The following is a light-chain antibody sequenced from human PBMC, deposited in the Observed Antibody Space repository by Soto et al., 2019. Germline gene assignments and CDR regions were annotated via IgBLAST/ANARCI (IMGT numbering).Light chain of an antibody. CDR2: RNN. J-gene: IGLJ7*01. CDR3: AAWDDTLDAHV. V-gene: IGLV1-47*01. CDR1: RSNIGRNF. Sequence: QSVLTQSPSASGTPEQKVTISCSGSRSNIGRNFAYWYQHVPGTAPRLLIQRNNERPSGVPDRFSGSKSGTSVSLAISGLRSDDEATYYCAAWDDTLDAHVFGGGTHLTVL.